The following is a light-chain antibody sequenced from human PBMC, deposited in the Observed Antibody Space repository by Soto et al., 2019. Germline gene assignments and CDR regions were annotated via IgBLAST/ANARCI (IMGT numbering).Light chain of an antibody. Sequence: QSVLPQPPSTFGSPGQAVTITCTGTSSGIADSDYVSWYQQHPGKAPKLMIYEVNKRPTGVPDRFSGSKSGNTASLTVSWLQAEDEAEYHCSSFAGSNNLLFVGGTKVTVL. V-gene: IGLV2-8*01. J-gene: IGLJ2*01. CDR1: SSGIADSDY. CDR3: SSFAGSNNLL. CDR2: EVN.